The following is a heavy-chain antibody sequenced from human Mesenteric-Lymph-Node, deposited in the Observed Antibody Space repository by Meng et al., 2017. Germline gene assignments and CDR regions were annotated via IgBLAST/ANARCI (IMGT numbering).Heavy chain of an antibody. Sequence: APGRGSETLPETTPPPGLVSGAPISSVYWWTWVRQSPGKGLEGIGYIYYSGSTYYNPSLRSRITISVDTSKNQFSLRLRSVTAADTAVYYCASYGPCFGNNCPLSSFDHWGQGTLVTVSS. J-gene: IGHJ4*02. D-gene: IGHD1-20*01. CDR3: ASYGPCFGNNCPLSSFDH. CDR2: IYYSGST. CDR1: GAPISSVYW. V-gene: IGHV4-30-4*02.